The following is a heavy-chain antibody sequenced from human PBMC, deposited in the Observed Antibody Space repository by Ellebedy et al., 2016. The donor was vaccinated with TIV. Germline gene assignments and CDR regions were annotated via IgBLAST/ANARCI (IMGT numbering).Heavy chain of an antibody. CDR2: MSYDGKTE. J-gene: IGHJ5*02. CDR3: ARWAYGSGSYRNWFDP. V-gene: IGHV3-30*06. D-gene: IGHD3-10*01. CDR1: GFTFSGYG. Sequence: GGSLRLSCAASGFTFSGYGMHWVRQAPGKGLEWVAVMSYDGKTEYYADSVKGRFTVSRDNSKNTLYLQMNTLRIADTAVYYCARWAYGSGSYRNWFDPWGQGTLVTVSS.